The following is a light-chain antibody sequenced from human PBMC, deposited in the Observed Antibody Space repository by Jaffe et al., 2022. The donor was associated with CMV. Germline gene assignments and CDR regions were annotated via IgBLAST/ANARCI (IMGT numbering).Light chain of an antibody. V-gene: IGLV3-25*03. J-gene: IGLJ2*01. Sequence: SYELTQPPSVSVSPGQTARITCSGDTLPKQYAYWYQQKPGQAPILVIYKDTERPSGIPERFSGSSSGTTVTLTISGVQAEDEAEYYCQSADSSGDYVVFGGGTKMTVL. CDR1: TLPKQY. CDR3: QSADSSGDYVV. CDR2: KDT.